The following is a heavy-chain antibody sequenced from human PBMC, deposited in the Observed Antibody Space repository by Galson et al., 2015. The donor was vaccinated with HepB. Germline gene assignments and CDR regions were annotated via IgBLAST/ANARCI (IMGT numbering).Heavy chain of an antibody. V-gene: IGHV1-69*02. J-gene: IGHJ4*02. CDR3: ATRDYSDNSGYYSHFDY. CDR2: IIPILGVT. CDR1: GGTFSTYS. D-gene: IGHD3-22*01. Sequence: SVTVSCKAFGGTFSTYSMNWVRQAPGQGLEWMGRIIPILGVTNYAQKFQGRVSITADKSTSTAYLEMSSLSSEDTAVYYCATRDYSDNSGYYSHFDYWGQGTLVTVSS.